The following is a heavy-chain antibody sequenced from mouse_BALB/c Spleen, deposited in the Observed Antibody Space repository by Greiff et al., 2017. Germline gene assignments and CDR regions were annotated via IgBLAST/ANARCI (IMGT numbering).Heavy chain of an antibody. CDR3: NGHYYGYDAMDY. Sequence: EVQLVESGAELVRSGASVKLSCTASGFNIKDYYMHWVKQRPEQGLEWIGWIDPENGDTEYAPKFQGKATMTADTSSNTAYLQLSSLTSEDTAVYYCNGHYYGYDAMDYWGQGTSVTVSS. D-gene: IGHD1-2*01. J-gene: IGHJ4*01. CDR2: IDPENGDT. CDR1: GFNIKDYY. V-gene: IGHV14-4*02.